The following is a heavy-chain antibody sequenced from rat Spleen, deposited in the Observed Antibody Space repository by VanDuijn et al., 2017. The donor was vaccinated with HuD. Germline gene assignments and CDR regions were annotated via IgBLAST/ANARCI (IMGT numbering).Heavy chain of an antibody. Sequence: EVQLVESGGGLVQPGRSLKLSCTASGFTFSDYGMAWVRQAPKKGLEWVATIIYDVTTFYRDSVWGRFTISRDNAKSTLYLQMDGLRSEDTATYYCARHYYYDGYWFAYWGQGTLVTVSS. D-gene: IGHD1-12*03. J-gene: IGHJ3*01. CDR2: IIYDVTT. CDR1: GFTFSDYG. V-gene: IGHV5-17*01. CDR3: ARHYYYDGYWFAY.